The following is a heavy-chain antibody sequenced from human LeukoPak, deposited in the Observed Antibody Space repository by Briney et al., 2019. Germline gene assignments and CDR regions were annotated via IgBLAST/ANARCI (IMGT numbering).Heavy chain of an antibody. CDR1: GFTFSSYG. Sequence: PGGSLRLSCAASGFTFSSYGMHWVRQAPRKGLGWVAFIRYDVSNKYYADSVKGRFTISRDNSKNTLYLQMNSLRAEDTAVYYCAKELEDTAMSDDAFDIWGQGTMVTVSS. CDR2: IRYDVSNK. D-gene: IGHD5-18*01. V-gene: IGHV3-30*02. J-gene: IGHJ3*02. CDR3: AKELEDTAMSDDAFDI.